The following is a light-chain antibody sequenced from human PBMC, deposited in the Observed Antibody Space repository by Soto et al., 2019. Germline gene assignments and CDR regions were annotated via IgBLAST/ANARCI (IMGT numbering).Light chain of an antibody. CDR3: QQYGSSPFP. Sequence: EISMTQFPAILSASPGGGATLSCRAAQDVTTNFAWYQLRRGQPPRLLIYGASSRATGIPDRFSGSGSGTDFTLTISRLEPEDFAVCYCQQYGSSPFPFGPGTKVDSK. J-gene: IGKJ3*01. CDR2: GAS. CDR1: QDVTTN. V-gene: IGKV3-20*01.